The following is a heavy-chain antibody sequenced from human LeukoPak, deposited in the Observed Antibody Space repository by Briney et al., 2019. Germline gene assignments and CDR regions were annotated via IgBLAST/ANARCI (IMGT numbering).Heavy chain of an antibody. D-gene: IGHD6-13*01. CDR1: GDSISSFH. J-gene: IGHJ6*03. CDR3: ARVAAAGPVDTFYYYMDV. V-gene: IGHV4-4*07. CDR2: IYTRGST. Sequence: SETLSLTCTVSGDSISSFHWSWIRQPAGKGLEWIGRIYTRGSTNYNPSLKSRVTISVDTSKNQFSLKLSSVTAADTAVYYCARVAAAGPVDTFYYYMDVWGKGTTVTVSS.